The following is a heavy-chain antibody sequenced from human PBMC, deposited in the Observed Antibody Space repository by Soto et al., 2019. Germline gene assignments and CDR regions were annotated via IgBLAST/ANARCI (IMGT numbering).Heavy chain of an antibody. Sequence: GASVKVSCKASGYTFTTYGVSLVRQGPGQGLELSGWIITYRLNTEFGQKFQGRFTMARYRSAGAAYIELRNLTSDDTAVYYCARDWSVEVLPDYWGQGTLVTVSS. J-gene: IGHJ4*02. CDR2: IITYRLNT. V-gene: IGHV1-18*01. CDR1: GYTFTTYG. D-gene: IGHD2-15*01. CDR3: ARDWSVEVLPDY.